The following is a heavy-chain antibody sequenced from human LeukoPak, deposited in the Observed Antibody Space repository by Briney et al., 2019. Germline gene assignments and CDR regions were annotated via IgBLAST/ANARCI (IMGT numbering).Heavy chain of an antibody. CDR3: ARTQILDC. CDR1: GYTFSGHY. J-gene: IGHJ4*02. V-gene: IGHV1-2*02. CDR2: INPNNGVI. Sequence: GASVKVSGKASGYTFSGHYIHWVRQAPGQGLEWMGWINPNNGVIHFAQKFQGRVTMTRDTSISTVYMDLSGLRGDDTAVYYCARTQILDCWGQGTLVTVSS.